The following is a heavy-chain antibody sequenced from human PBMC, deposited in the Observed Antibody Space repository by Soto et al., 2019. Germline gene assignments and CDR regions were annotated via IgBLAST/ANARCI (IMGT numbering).Heavy chain of an antibody. Sequence: PSETLSLTCAVYGGSFSGYYWTWIRQPPGTGLEWIGEIYYSGSTNYNPSLKSRVTISVDTSKNQFSLKLSSVTAADTGVYYCVRQGFGALHGLVDVWGQGTTVTVSS. D-gene: IGHD3-10*01. J-gene: IGHJ6*02. CDR2: IYYSGST. CDR3: VRQGFGALHGLVDV. V-gene: IGHV4-34*09. CDR1: GGSFSGYY.